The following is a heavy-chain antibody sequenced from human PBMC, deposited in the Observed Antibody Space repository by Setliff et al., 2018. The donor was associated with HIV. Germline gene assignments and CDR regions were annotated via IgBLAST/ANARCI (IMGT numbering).Heavy chain of an antibody. J-gene: IGHJ4*02. D-gene: IGHD3-9*01. CDR2: INPSGGST. V-gene: IGHV1-46*01. CDR1: PDTLTNYY. Sequence: ASVKISCKASPDTLTNYYMHWVRQAPGQGLEWMGIINPSGGSTRYAQKFQGRVTMTRDTSTSTVYMELSSLRSEDTAVYYCARDLSISNPYYDILTGPGVYWGQGTLVTVSS. CDR3: ARDLSISNPYYDILTGPGVY.